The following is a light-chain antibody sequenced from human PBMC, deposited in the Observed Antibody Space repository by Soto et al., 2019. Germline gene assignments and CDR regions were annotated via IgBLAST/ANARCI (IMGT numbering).Light chain of an antibody. Sequence: QSVLTQPPSVSGAPGQRVTISCTGSSSNIGAGYDVHWYQQLPGTAPKLLIYGNSNRPSGVPDRFSGSKSGTSASLAITGLQAEDEAEYYCQAYDSSLSGFVGFGGGTKLTVL. CDR2: GNS. J-gene: IGLJ2*01. V-gene: IGLV1-40*01. CDR1: SSNIGAGYD. CDR3: QAYDSSLSGFVG.